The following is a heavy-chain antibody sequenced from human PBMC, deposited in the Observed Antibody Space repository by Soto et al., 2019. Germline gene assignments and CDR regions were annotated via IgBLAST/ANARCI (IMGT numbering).Heavy chain of an antibody. CDR2: IIPMFNTT. Sequence: QVQLVQSGAEVKKPGSSVKVSCKASGGNFSTHAISWVRQAPGQGLVWMGGIIPMFNTTISAQKFQGRVTNTADEYTSTAYMELGSLRSEDTAVYYCSRDAYDRGSLDYWGQGTLVTVSP. CDR1: GGNFSTHA. J-gene: IGHJ4*02. V-gene: IGHV1-69*01. CDR3: SRDAYDRGSLDY. D-gene: IGHD3-22*01.